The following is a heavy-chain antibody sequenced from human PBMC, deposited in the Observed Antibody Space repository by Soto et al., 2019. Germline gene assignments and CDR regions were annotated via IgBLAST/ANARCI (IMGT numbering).Heavy chain of an antibody. CDR1: GYTFTSYD. CDR2: MNPNSGNT. CDR3: ARGKTPLVYRRGLYYCYGMEV. J-gene: IGHJ6*02. D-gene: IGHD4-4*01. Sequence: ASVKVSCKASGYTFTSYDINWVRQATLQVLEWMVCMNPNSGNTGYAQKFQGRVTMTRNTSISTAYMELSSLRSEDTAVYYCARGKTPLVYRRGLYYCYGMEVWGQGTTVTVSS. V-gene: IGHV1-8*01.